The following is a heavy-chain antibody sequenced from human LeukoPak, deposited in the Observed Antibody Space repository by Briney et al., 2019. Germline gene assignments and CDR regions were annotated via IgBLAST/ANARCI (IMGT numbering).Heavy chain of an antibody. CDR1: GFTFSSYG. V-gene: IGHV3-23*01. CDR3: AKDLVGATGY. D-gene: IGHD1-26*01. J-gene: IGHJ4*02. Sequence: PGGSLRLSCAASGFTFSSYGMSWGRQAPGKGLEWVSAISGSGDSTYYADSVKGRFTISRDNSKNTRYLQMNSLRAEGTAVYYCAKDLVGATGYWGQGTLVTVSS. CDR2: ISGSGDST.